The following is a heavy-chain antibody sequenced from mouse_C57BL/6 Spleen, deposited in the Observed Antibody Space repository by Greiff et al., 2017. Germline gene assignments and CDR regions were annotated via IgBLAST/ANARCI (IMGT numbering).Heavy chain of an antibody. CDR1: GYTFTSYG. J-gene: IGHJ3*01. D-gene: IGHD1-1*01. CDR3: ARTGYYGSSYVWAY. Sequence: QVQLQQSGAELGRPGASVKLSCKASGYTFTSYGISWVKQRTGQGLEWIGEIYPRSGNTYYNEKFKGKATLTADKSSSTAYMELRSLTSEDSAVYFCARTGYYGSSYVWAYWGQGTLVTVSA. CDR2: IYPRSGNT. V-gene: IGHV1-81*01.